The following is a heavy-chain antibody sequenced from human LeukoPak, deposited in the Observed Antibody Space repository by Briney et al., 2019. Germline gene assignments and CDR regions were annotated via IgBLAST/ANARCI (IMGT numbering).Heavy chain of an antibody. Sequence: SETLSLTCAVYGGSFSGYYWSWIRQPPGKGLEWIGEINHSGSTNYNPSLKSRVTISVDTSKNQFSLKLSSVTAADTAVYYCARGAGGSSWHPNEAQNRDYWGQGTLVTVSS. CDR2: INHSGST. V-gene: IGHV4-34*01. J-gene: IGHJ4*02. CDR1: GGSFSGYY. D-gene: IGHD6-13*01. CDR3: ARGAGGSSWHPNEAQNRDY.